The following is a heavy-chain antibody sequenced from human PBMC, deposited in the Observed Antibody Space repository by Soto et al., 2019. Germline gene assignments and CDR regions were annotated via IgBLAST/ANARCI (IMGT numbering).Heavy chain of an antibody. Sequence: SETLSLTCTVSGASISGYYWSWIRQPPGKGLEWIGYIYYSGSTNYNPSLKSRVSTSVDTSKNQLSLKLSSVTAANTAVYYCAKSLLAPLGMSYYYYYMDVWCKGTTGTVSS. CDR1: GASISGYY. J-gene: IGHJ6*03. CDR3: AKSLLAPLGMSYYYYYMDV. D-gene: IGHD2-8*02. V-gene: IGHV4-59*01. CDR2: IYYSGST.